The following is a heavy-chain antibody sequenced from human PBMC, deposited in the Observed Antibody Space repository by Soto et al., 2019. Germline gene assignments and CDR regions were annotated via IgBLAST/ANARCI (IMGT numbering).Heavy chain of an antibody. V-gene: IGHV4-30-4*01. D-gene: IGHD3-16*01. J-gene: IGHJ4*02. CDR1: GGSISSGDNY. CDR2: IYYSGST. Sequence: SETLSLTCTVSGGSISSGDNYWNWIRQPPGKGLEWIGYIYYSGSTYYNPSLKSRVTISIDTSKNQVSLKVSSVTAADTAVYYGARDHGLRYFDYWGQGTLVT. CDR3: ARDHGLRYFDY.